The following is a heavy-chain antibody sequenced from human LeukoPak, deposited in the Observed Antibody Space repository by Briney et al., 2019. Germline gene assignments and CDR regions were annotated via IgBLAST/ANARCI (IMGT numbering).Heavy chain of an antibody. CDR1: GFTFSSYS. J-gene: IGHJ3*02. Sequence: NPGGSLRLSCAASGFTFSSYSMNWVRQAPGKGLEWVSSISSSSSYIYYADSVKGRFTISRDNAKNSLYLQMNSLRAEDTAVYYCARASGIAAATGTDAFDIWGQGTMVTASS. CDR3: ARASGIAAATGTDAFDI. CDR2: ISSSSSYI. V-gene: IGHV3-21*01. D-gene: IGHD6-13*01.